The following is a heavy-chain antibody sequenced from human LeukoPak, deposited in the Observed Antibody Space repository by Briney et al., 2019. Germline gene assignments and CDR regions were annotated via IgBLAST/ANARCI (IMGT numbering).Heavy chain of an antibody. J-gene: IGHJ6*03. CDR1: GYSISSDYY. CDR3: ARARGTAIFGVVILDYYMDI. CDR2: IFQTGTT. V-gene: IGHV4-38-2*01. Sequence: SETLSLTRAVSGYSISSDYYWGSIRQPPGKGLERISIIFQTGTTNYNPSLKSRVTISVDTSKNQFSLKLSSVSAAGTAVYYCARARGTAIFGVVILDYYMDIWGKGTTVTVSS. D-gene: IGHD3-3*01.